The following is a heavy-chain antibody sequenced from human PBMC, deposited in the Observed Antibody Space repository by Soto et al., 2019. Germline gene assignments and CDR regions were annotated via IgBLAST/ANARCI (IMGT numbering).Heavy chain of an antibody. D-gene: IGHD3-3*01. J-gene: IGHJ4*02. CDR2: INASNGNT. CDR1: GYTFTSYY. Sequence: ASVKVSCKASGYTFTSYYMHWVRQAPGQGLEWMGIINASNGNTSYSQKFQGRVTITRDTSASTAYMELSSLRSEDTAVYYCARDPDYDFWSGPYYFDYWGQGTLVTVSS. CDR3: ARDPDYDFWSGPYYFDY. V-gene: IGHV1-46*01.